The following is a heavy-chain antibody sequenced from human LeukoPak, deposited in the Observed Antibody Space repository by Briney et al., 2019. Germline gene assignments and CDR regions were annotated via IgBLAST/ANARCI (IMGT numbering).Heavy chain of an antibody. CDR1: GFTFSSYG. CDR3: AKDEAGFVVVTAIQTTYFDY. J-gene: IGHJ4*02. CDR2: VTDDGSNK. Sequence: PGKSLRLSCAASGFTFSSYGMHWVRQAPGKGLEWVAVVTDDGSNKYYADSVKGRFTISRDNSKNTLYLQMDSLRAEDTAVYYCAKDEAGFVVVTAIQTTYFDYWGQGTLVTVSS. D-gene: IGHD2-21*02. V-gene: IGHV3-30*18.